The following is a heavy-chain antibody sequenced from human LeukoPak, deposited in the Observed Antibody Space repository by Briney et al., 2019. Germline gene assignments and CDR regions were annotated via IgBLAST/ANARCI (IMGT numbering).Heavy chain of an antibody. J-gene: IGHJ5*02. CDR2: ISAYNGNT. D-gene: IGHD6-13*01. V-gene: IGHV1-18*01. CDR1: GYTFTSYG. Sequence: ASVKVSCKASGYTFTSYGISWVRQAPGQGLEWMGWISAYNGNTNYAQKLQGRVTMTTDTSTSTAYMELRGLRSDDTAVYYCARVNSGIGAAAGRRNWFDPWGQGTLVTVSS. CDR3: ARVNSGIGAAAGRRNWFDP.